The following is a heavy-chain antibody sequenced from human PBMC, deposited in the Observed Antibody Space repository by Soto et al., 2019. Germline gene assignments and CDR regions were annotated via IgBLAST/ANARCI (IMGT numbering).Heavy chain of an antibody. V-gene: IGHV4-39*01. J-gene: IGHJ6*01. Sequence: QLQLQESGPGQVKPSETLSLTCTVSGGSISSRSYYWGWIRQPPGKGMEWIGSIYYSGSTYYNPSLEGRVTISVGTARNQCSLTQGSVNGADTVVYYCARHGGYAVAGYFHCAYGTDVCGQGPAVPVPS. CDR3: ARHGGYAVAGYFHCAYGTDV. CDR1: GGSISSRSYY. CDR2: IYYSGST. D-gene: IGHD6-19*01.